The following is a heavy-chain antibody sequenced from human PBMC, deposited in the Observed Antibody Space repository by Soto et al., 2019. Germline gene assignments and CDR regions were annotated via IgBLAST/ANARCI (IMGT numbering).Heavy chain of an antibody. V-gene: IGHV3-21*01. D-gene: IGHD4-17*01. CDR2: ISSSSSYI. Sequence: EVQLVESGGGLVKPGGSLRLSCAASGVTFSSYSMNWVRQSPGKWLEWVSSISSSSSYIYYADSVKGRFTISRDNAKNSLYLQMNSLRAEDTAVYYCARGGVYGDYDFDYWGQGTLVTVSS. CDR3: ARGGVYGDYDFDY. CDR1: GVTFSSYS. J-gene: IGHJ4*02.